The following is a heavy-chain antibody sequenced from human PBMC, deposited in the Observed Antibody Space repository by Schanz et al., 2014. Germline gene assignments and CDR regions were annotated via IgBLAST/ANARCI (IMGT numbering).Heavy chain of an antibody. D-gene: IGHD2-15*01. V-gene: IGHV3-23*01. J-gene: IGHJ4*02. Sequence: EVQLLESGGALVQPGGSLRLSCSASGFTFSTYAMSWVRQAPGKGLEWVSLVSASGGGPFYADSVKGRFTISRDNSRNTVYLQMSSLRAEDTAVYYCVKDDRGDVVVVAANYWGQGAQVIVSS. CDR3: VKDDRGDVVVVAANY. CDR2: VSASGGGP. CDR1: GFTFSTYA.